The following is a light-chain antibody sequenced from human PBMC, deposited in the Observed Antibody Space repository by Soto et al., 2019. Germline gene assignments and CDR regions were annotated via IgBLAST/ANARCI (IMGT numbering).Light chain of an antibody. CDR3: SSYTTSSTLV. Sequence: QSALTQPASVSGSPGQSITISCSGTSSDIGAYNYVSWYQHHPDKAPKFMVYEVSNRPLGVSDRFSASKPGNTAYPTISGLQAEDEADYYCSSYTTSSTLVFGTGTKVNDL. J-gene: IGLJ1*01. CDR2: EVS. CDR1: SSDIGAYNY. V-gene: IGLV2-14*01.